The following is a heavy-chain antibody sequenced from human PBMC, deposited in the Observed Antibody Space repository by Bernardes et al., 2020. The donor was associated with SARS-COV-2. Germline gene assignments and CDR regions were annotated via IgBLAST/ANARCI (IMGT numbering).Heavy chain of an antibody. CDR2: ISAYNGNT. CDR1: GYTFTSYG. V-gene: IGHV1-18*01. Sequence: ASVKVSCKASGYTFTSYGISWVRQAPGQGLEWMGWISAYNGNTNYAQKLQGRVTMTTDTSTSTAYMELRSLRSDDTAVYYCARDLDHYIWGSYRPRPVYWSQVTLVTVSS. J-gene: IGHJ4*02. CDR3: ARDLDHYIWGSYRPRPVY. D-gene: IGHD3-16*02.